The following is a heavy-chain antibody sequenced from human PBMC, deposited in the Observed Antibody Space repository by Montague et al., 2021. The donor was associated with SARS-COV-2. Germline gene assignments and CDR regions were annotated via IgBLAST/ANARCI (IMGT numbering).Heavy chain of an antibody. D-gene: IGHD5-12*01. Sequence: SETLSLTCAVCGGSFSGYYWSWIRQPPGKGLEWIGEINHSGSTNYNPSLKSRVTISVDTSKSQFSLKLSSVTAADTAVYYCAREVGRGYSGYEGEYWGQGTLVTVSS. V-gene: IGHV4-34*01. J-gene: IGHJ4*02. CDR2: INHSGST. CDR3: AREVGRGYSGYEGEY. CDR1: GGSFSGYY.